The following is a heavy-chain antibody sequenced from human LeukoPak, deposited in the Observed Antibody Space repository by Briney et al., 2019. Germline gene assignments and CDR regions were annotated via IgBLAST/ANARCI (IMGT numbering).Heavy chain of an antibody. CDR1: GFTFSSYW. J-gene: IGHJ4*02. CDR2: IITDGSST. V-gene: IGHV3-74*01. Sequence: GGSLRLSCAASGFTFSSYWMHWVRQAPGKGLVWVSRIITDGSSTTYADSVRGRFTISRDNAKNSLYQQMNSLRAEDTAVYYCAKTPPGITIFGVVTFDYWGQGTLVTVSS. D-gene: IGHD3-3*01. CDR3: AKTPPGITIFGVVTFDY.